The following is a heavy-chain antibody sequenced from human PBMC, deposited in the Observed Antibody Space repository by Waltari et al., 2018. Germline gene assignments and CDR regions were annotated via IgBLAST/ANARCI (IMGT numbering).Heavy chain of an antibody. D-gene: IGHD5-12*01. CDR3: AREGGYDFIGIGY. V-gene: IGHV1-2*06. CDR2: INPNSGGT. Sequence: QVQLVQSGAEVKKPGASVKISCKASGYTFTGHHMHWVRQAPGQGLEWMGRINPNSGGTNYAQKFQGRVTMTRDTSISTAYMELSRLRSDDTAVYYCAREGGYDFIGIGYWGQGTLVTVSS. CDR1: GYTFTGHH. J-gene: IGHJ4*02.